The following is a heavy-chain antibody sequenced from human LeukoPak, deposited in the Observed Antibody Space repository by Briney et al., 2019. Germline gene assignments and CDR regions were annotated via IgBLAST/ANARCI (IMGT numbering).Heavy chain of an antibody. CDR1: GYTFTDFG. D-gene: IGHD3-3*01. Sequence: GASVKVSCKASGYTFTDFGVSWVRQATGQGLEWMGWMNPNSGNTGYAQKFQGRVTMTRNTSISTAYMELSSLRSEDTAVYYCARDFWSGLGYWGQGTLVTVSS. CDR3: ARDFWSGLGY. J-gene: IGHJ4*02. V-gene: IGHV1-8*02. CDR2: MNPNSGNT.